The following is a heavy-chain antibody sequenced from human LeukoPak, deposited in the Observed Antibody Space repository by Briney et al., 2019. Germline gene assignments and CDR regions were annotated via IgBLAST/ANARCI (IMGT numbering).Heavy chain of an antibody. V-gene: IGHV3-11*04. J-gene: IGHJ4*02. D-gene: IGHD2-21*02. CDR2: ISSSGSTI. CDR1: GFTFDDYG. CDR3: ARDSYCGGVCYRDYFDY. Sequence: GGSLRLSCAASGFTFDDYGMSGVRQAPGKGLEGVSYISSSGSTIYYADSVKGRFTISRDNAKNSLYLQMNSLRAEDTAVYYCARDSYCGGVCYRDYFDYWGQGTLVTVSS.